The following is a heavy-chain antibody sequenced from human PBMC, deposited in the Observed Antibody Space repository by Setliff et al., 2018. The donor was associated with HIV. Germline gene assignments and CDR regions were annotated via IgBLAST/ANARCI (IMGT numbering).Heavy chain of an antibody. J-gene: IGHJ4*02. CDR2: ISSSSSYI. Sequence: GESLKISCAASGFTFSSYSMNWVRQAPGKGLEWVSSISSSSSYIYYADSVKGRFTISRDNAKNSLYLQMNSLRAADTAVYYCARRSGYAEDYWGQGTLVTVSS. CDR3: ARRSGYAEDY. D-gene: IGHD5-12*01. V-gene: IGHV3-21*01. CDR1: GFTFSSYS.